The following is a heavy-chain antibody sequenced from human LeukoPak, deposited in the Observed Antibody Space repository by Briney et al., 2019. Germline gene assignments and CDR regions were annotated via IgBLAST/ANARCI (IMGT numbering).Heavy chain of an antibody. Sequence: GGSLRLSCAASGFTFSSYAMHWVRQAPGKGLEWVAVISYDGSNKYYADSVKGRFTISRDNSKNTLYLQMNSLRAEDTAVYYCAREPNLIYGGNSADAFDIWGQGTMVTVSS. J-gene: IGHJ3*02. CDR1: GFTFSSYA. CDR3: AREPNLIYGGNSADAFDI. V-gene: IGHV3-30-3*01. D-gene: IGHD4-23*01. CDR2: ISYDGSNK.